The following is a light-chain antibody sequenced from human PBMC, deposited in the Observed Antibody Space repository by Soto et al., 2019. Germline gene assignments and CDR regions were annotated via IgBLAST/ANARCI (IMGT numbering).Light chain of an antibody. V-gene: IGLV2-14*01. CDR2: EVS. J-gene: IGLJ3*02. CDR3: SSYTSSSPRV. Sequence: QAVVTQPASVSGSPGQSITISCTGTSSDVGGYNYVSWYQQHPGKAPKLMIYEVSNRPSGVSNRFSGSKSGNTASLTISGLQAEDEADYYCSSYTSSSPRVFGGGTQLTVL. CDR1: SSDVGGYNY.